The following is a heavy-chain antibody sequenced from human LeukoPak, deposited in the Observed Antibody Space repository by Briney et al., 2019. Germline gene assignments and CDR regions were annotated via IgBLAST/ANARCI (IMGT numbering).Heavy chain of an antibody. V-gene: IGHV3-64*04. CDR3: AKDTHYYDSSGYYDVFDY. CDR2: IGSNGVTT. CDR1: GFTFSTYA. Sequence: GGSLRLSCSASGFTFSTYAMHWVRQAPGKGLEYVSAIGSNGVTTYYADSVKGRSTISRDNSKNTLYLQMNSLRAEDTAVYYCAKDTHYYDSSGYYDVFDYWGQGTLVTVSS. J-gene: IGHJ4*02. D-gene: IGHD3-22*01.